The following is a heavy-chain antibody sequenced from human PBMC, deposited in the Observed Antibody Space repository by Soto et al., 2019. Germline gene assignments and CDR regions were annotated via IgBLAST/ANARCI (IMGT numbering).Heavy chain of an antibody. Sequence: QVQLVQSGAEEKKPGASVKVSCKTSGYTFTTYAIHWVRQAPGQRLEWMGWINAGNGNTKYSQRFQDRVAITRDTSASTVHMELSSLTSEDTAVYYCGGQHDSLDTPYSFDTWGQGTLVTVSS. CDR3: GGQHDSLDTPYSFDT. CDR1: GYTFTTYA. D-gene: IGHD2-15*01. J-gene: IGHJ5*02. V-gene: IGHV1-3*05. CDR2: INAGNGNT.